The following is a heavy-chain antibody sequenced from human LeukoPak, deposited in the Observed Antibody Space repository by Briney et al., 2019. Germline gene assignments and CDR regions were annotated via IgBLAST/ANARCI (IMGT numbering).Heavy chain of an antibody. J-gene: IGHJ4*02. Sequence: SQTLSLTCTVSGGSISSGDYYWSWIRQPPGKGLEWIGYIYYSGSTHYNPSLRSRAAISIDTSKNQFSLTLSPVTAADTAIYYCAREYTLYISGWFIDYWGQGTVVTVSS. CDR3: AREYTLYISGWFIDY. CDR2: IYYSGST. D-gene: IGHD6-19*01. V-gene: IGHV4-30-4*01. CDR1: GGSISSGDYY.